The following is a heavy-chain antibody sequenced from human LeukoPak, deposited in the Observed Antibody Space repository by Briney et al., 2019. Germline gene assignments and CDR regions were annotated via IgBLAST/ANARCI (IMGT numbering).Heavy chain of an antibody. V-gene: IGHV4-59*01. CDR1: GGSISSYY. CDR3: ARENSGTYYYFDY. CDR2: IYYSGST. Sequence: SETLSLTCTVSGGSISSYYWSWIRQPPGKGLEWIGYIYYSGSTNYNPSLKSQATISVDTSKNQFSLKLSSVTAADTAVYYCARENSGTYYYFDYWGQGTLVTVSS. J-gene: IGHJ4*02. D-gene: IGHD1-26*01.